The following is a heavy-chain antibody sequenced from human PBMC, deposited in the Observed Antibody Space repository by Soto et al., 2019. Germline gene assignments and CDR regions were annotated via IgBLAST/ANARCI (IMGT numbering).Heavy chain of an antibody. V-gene: IGHV3-7*01. CDR3: ARDRGSDGMDV. D-gene: IGHD2-15*01. CDR2: IKEDGSEK. Sequence: GVLRLSCAASGFTFSSYWMSWVRQAPGKGLEWVANIKEDGSEKYYVDSVKGRFTISRDNAKNSLYLQMNSLRAEDTAVYYCARDRGSDGMDVWGRGTTVTVSS. CDR1: GFTFSSYW. J-gene: IGHJ6*02.